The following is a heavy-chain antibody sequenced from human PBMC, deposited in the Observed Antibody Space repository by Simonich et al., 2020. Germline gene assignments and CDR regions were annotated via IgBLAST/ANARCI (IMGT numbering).Heavy chain of an antibody. J-gene: IGHJ6*03. D-gene: IGHD1-26*01. CDR1: GYTFTGYY. V-gene: IGHV1-2*02. CDR3: ARVPPTSGSYYYYYYYMDV. Sequence: QVQLVQSGAEVKKPGASVKVSCKASGYTFTGYYMYWERQAPGQGLEWMGWINPNSGGTNYAQKFQGRVTMTRDTSISTAYMELSRLRSDDTAVYYCARVPPTSGSYYYYYYYMDVWGKGTTVTVSS. CDR2: INPNSGGT.